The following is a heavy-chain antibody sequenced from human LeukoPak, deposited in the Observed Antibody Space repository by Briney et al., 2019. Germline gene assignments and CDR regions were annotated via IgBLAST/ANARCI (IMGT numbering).Heavy chain of an antibody. CDR3: AREPGQWLPPEL. CDR2: ISSNSAYI. D-gene: IGHD6-19*01. Sequence: GGSLRLSCAASGFDFNTYSMTWVRQAPGKGLEWVSSISSNSAYIYYADSLKGRFTISRDNAKQSLYLQVSSLRAEDTAVYYCAREPGQWLPPELWGQGTLVTVS. J-gene: IGHJ4*02. CDR1: GFDFNTYS. V-gene: IGHV3-21*01.